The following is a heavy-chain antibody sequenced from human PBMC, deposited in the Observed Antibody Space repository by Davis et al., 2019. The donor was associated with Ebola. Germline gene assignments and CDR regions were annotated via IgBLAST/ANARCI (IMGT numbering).Heavy chain of an antibody. Sequence: GESLKISCAASGFTFSSYAMSWVRQAPGKGLEWVSAISGSGGSTYYADSVKGRFTISRDNSKNTLYLQMNSLRAEDTAVYYCAKDTIFGVAIDAFDIWGQGTMVTVSS. V-gene: IGHV3-23*01. J-gene: IGHJ3*02. CDR1: GFTFSSYA. CDR3: AKDTIFGVAIDAFDI. CDR2: ISGSGGST. D-gene: IGHD3-3*01.